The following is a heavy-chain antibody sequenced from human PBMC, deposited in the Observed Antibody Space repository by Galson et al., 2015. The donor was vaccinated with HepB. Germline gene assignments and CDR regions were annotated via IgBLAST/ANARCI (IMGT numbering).Heavy chain of an antibody. Sequence: SLRLSCAASGFTFSSYAMSWVRQAPGKGPEWVSGISGSGGSTYYADSVKGRFTISRDNSKNMLYLQMNSLRAEDTAVYYCAKDTRGCSSSSCYYRFDYWGQGILVTVSS. J-gene: IGHJ4*02. CDR1: GFTFSSYA. D-gene: IGHD2-2*01. CDR3: AKDTRGCSSSSCYYRFDY. CDR2: ISGSGGST. V-gene: IGHV3-23*01.